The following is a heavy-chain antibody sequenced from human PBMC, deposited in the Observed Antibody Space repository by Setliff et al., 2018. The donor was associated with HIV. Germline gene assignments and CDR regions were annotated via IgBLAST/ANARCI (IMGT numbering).Heavy chain of an antibody. J-gene: IGHJ4*02. CDR3: ARRIGGWIDY. Sequence: SETLSLTCGIYGGSFSDYYWSWIRQPPGKGLEWIGEIDHRGRPKYNPSLKSRVTISVDTSKNQFSLKLSSVTAADTAVYYCARRIGGWIDYWGQGTLVTVSS. CDR2: IDHRGRP. D-gene: IGHD6-19*01. CDR1: GGSFSDYY. V-gene: IGHV4-34*01.